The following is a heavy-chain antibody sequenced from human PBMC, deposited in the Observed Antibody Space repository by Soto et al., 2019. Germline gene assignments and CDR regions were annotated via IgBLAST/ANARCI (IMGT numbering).Heavy chain of an antibody. D-gene: IGHD3-10*01. CDR3: ARPDGIPWVGEAYGIYGKDV. J-gene: IGHJ6*02. Sequence: PSETLSLTSAVYGGSFSGYYWSWIRQPPGKGLEWIGEINHSGSTNYNPSLKSRVTISVDTSKNQFSLKLSSVTAADTAVYYFARPDGIPWVGEAYGIYGKDVWGQGTTVT. CDR2: INHSGST. V-gene: IGHV4-34*01. CDR1: GGSFSGYY.